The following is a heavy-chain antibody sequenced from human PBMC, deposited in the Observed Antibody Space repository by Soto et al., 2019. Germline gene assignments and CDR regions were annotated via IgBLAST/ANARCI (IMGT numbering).Heavy chain of an antibody. Sequence: SETLSLTCAVYGGSFSGYYWSWIRQPPGKGLEWIGEINHSGSTNYNPSLKCRGTISVDTSKNKFSLKQSSVTAADTAVYYCARGRGIEVAGTRGPFDYWGQGTLVTVSS. J-gene: IGHJ4*02. D-gene: IGHD6-19*01. CDR1: GGSFSGYY. V-gene: IGHV4-34*01. CDR2: INHSGST. CDR3: ARGRGIEVAGTRGPFDY.